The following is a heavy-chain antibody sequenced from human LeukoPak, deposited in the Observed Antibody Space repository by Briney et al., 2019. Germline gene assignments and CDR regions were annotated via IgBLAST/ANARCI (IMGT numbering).Heavy chain of an antibody. D-gene: IGHD3-22*01. CDR2: IIPIFGIA. Sequence: SVKVSCRASGGTFSSYAISWVRQAPGQGLEWMGRIIPIFGIANYSQKFQGRVTITADKSTSTAYMELSSLRSEDTAVYYCARVIDSSGYYYFDYWGQGTLVTVSS. CDR3: ARVIDSSGYYYFDY. J-gene: IGHJ4*02. V-gene: IGHV1-69*04. CDR1: GGTFSSYA.